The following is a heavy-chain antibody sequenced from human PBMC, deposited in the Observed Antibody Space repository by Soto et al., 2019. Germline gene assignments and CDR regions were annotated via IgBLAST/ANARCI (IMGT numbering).Heavy chain of an antibody. Sequence: EVQLVESGGGLVQPGGSLRLSCAASGFTFSSYSMNWVRQAPGKGLEWVSYISSSSSTIYYADSVKGRFTISRDNAKNYLYLQMNSLRDEDTAVYYCARDRSVTNFCFDPWGQGTLVTVSS. CDR1: GFTFSSYS. J-gene: IGHJ5*02. V-gene: IGHV3-48*02. CDR3: ARDRSVTNFCFDP. CDR2: ISSSSSTI. D-gene: IGHD4-17*01.